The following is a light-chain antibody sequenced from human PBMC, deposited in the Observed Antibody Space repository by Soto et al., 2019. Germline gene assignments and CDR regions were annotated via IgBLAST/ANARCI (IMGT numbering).Light chain of an antibody. J-gene: IGKJ2*01. CDR2: GAS. Sequence: EIVMTQSPATLSVSPGERATLSCRASQSVNSNLAWYQQKPGHSPRLFIYGASTRVTGIPARFSGSGSGTEFTLTISSLQSEDFAIYYCQQHNSWPPVFGQGTKLEIK. V-gene: IGKV3-15*01. CDR1: QSVNSN. CDR3: QQHNSWPPV.